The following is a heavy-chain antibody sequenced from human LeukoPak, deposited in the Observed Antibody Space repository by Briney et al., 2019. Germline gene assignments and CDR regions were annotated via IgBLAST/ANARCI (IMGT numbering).Heavy chain of an antibody. D-gene: IGHD6-13*01. CDR2: IYYSGST. CDR3: ARDKFKQDDAFDI. Sequence: SETLSLTCTVSGGSISSYYWSWIRQPPGKGLEWIGYIYYSGSTNYNPSLKSRVTISVDTSKNQFSLKQSSVTAADTAVYYCARDKFKQDDAFDIWGQGTMVTVSS. CDR1: GGSISSYY. V-gene: IGHV4-59*01. J-gene: IGHJ3*02.